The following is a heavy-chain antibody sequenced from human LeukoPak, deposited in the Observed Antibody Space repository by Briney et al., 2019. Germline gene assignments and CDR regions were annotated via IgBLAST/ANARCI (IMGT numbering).Heavy chain of an antibody. Sequence: GGSLRLSCAASGFTFSSYAMSWVREAPGKGLEWVSAISGSGGSTYYADSVKGRFTISRDNSKNTLYLQMNSLRAEDTAVYYCAKDIGGGYSSSWPIDYWGQGTLVTVSS. CDR3: AKDIGGGYSSSWPIDY. J-gene: IGHJ4*02. CDR1: GFTFSSYA. CDR2: ISGSGGST. D-gene: IGHD6-13*01. V-gene: IGHV3-23*01.